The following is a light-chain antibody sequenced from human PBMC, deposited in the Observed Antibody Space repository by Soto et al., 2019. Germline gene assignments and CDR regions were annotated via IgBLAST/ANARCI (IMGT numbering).Light chain of an antibody. CDR1: SSDLAIYNY. CDR2: QVT. Sequence: QSALTQPASVSGSPGQSITISCTGTSSDLAIYNYVSWYQQQPGKAPKLMIYQVTNRPSGVSNRFSVSRSGNTASLTISGLQDEDEDDYYCSSYTDSSNYVFGTGTKVTVL. CDR3: SSYTDSSNYV. J-gene: IGLJ1*01. V-gene: IGLV2-14*01.